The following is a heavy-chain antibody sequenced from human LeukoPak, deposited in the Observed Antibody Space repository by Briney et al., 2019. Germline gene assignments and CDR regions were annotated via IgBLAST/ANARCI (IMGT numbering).Heavy chain of an antibody. CDR2: ISSSGTYI. D-gene: IGHD3-10*02. Sequence: GGSLRLSCAASGFTFSSYSMNWVRQAPGKGLEWVSSISSSGTYIYYADSVKGRFTISRDDAKNSLYLQMNSLRAEDTAVYYCARHVRPGYYYYYMDVWGKGTTVTVSS. J-gene: IGHJ6*03. CDR1: GFTFSSYS. CDR3: ARHVRPGYYYYYMDV. V-gene: IGHV3-21*01.